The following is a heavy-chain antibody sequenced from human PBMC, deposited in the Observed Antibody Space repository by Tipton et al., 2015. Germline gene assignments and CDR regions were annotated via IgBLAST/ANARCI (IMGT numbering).Heavy chain of an antibody. CDR1: GYIFTSSG. D-gene: IGHD3-9*01. CDR3: ARQPTLHVRYYASGAMDV. Sequence: QVQLVQSGPEVKKPGASVRVSCKASGYIFTSSGITWVRQAPGQGPEWMGWTSSHSDNKKYAPKFQGRVTLTANTSTNTAYMELRSLRSDDTAVYYCARQPTLHVRYYASGAMDVWGQGTTVTVSS. V-gene: IGHV1-18*01. J-gene: IGHJ6*02. CDR2: TSSHSDNK.